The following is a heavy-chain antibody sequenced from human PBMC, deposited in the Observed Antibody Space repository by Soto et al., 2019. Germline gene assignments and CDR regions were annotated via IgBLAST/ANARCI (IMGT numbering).Heavy chain of an antibody. CDR2: INHSGST. J-gene: IGHJ6*03. V-gene: IGHV4-34*01. D-gene: IGHD3-10*01. CDR1: GGSFSGYY. Sequence: SETLSLTCAVYGGSFSGYYWSWIRQPPGKGLEWIGEINHSGSTNYNPSLKSRVTISVDTSKNRFSLKLSSVTAADTAVYYCARYAGTMVRGVQYYYYYYMDVWGKGTTVTVSS. CDR3: ARYAGTMVRGVQYYYYYYMDV.